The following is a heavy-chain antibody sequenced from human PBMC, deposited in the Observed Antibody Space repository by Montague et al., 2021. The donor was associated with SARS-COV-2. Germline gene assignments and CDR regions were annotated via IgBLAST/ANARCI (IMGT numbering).Heavy chain of an antibody. J-gene: IGHJ4*02. Sequence: SETLSLTCTVSGGSISSYYWSWIRQPPGKGLEWIGYIYYSGSTNYNPSLKSRVTISVDTSKNQFPLKLSSVTAADTAVYYCARGMHYYDSSGYYFDYWGQGTLVTVSS. V-gene: IGHV4-59*01. D-gene: IGHD3-22*01. CDR3: ARGMHYYDSSGYYFDY. CDR2: IYYSGST. CDR1: GGSISSYY.